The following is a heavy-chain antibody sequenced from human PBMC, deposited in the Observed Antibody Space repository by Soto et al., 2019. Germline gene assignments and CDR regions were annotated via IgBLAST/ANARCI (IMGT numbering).Heavy chain of an antibody. Sequence: QVQLVQSGAEVRKPGSSVKFSCKASGGTFSRHAISWLRQAPGQGLEWMGGIIPIFGTANHAQKFQGRVTIIADESTSTVYMELSSLRSEDTAMYYCARGWGYDSNDYYYAYWGQGTLVIVSS. CDR1: GGTFSRHA. D-gene: IGHD3-22*01. CDR3: ARGWGYDSNDYYYAY. J-gene: IGHJ4*02. CDR2: IIPIFGTA. V-gene: IGHV1-69*01.